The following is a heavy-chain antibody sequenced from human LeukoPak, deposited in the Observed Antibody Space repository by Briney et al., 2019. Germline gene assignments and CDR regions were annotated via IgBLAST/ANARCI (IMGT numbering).Heavy chain of an antibody. CDR3: ARETTVTYDN. CDR1: GYSISSGYF. CDR2: IYLSGST. J-gene: IGHJ4*02. D-gene: IGHD4-17*01. V-gene: IGHV4-38-2*02. Sequence: SETLSLTCTVSGYSISSGYFWGWIRQSPGKGLEWIGNIYLSGSTEYNPSLKSRVTISVDTSKNQFSPKLSSVTAADTAVYYCARETTVTYDNWGQGTLVTVSS.